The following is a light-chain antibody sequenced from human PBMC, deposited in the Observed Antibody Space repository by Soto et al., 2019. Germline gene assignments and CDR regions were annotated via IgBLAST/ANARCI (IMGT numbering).Light chain of an antibody. CDR3: QQYNSYPHA. CDR2: DAS. CDR1: QSISNW. Sequence: NQVTQWPSNGPGSVADRLKIECRASQSISNWLAWYQQKPGKAPKLLIYDASSLERGVPSRFSGSGSGTEFTLTISSLQPDDFATYYCQQYNSYPHAFGQGTKVDIK. V-gene: IGKV1-5*01. J-gene: IGKJ1*01.